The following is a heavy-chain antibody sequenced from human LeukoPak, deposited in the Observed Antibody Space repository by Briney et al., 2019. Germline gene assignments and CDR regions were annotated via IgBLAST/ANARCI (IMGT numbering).Heavy chain of an antibody. J-gene: IGHJ4*02. CDR3: ARGVSQY. CDR1: DGSISSHY. D-gene: IGHD4-23*01. CDR2: IYYSGST. Sequence: SETLSLTCTVSDGSISSHYWSWIRQPPGKGLEWIGYIYYSGSTNYNPSLKSRVTISVDTSKNQFSLKLSSVTAADTAVYYCARGVSQYWGQGTLVTVSS. V-gene: IGHV4-59*11.